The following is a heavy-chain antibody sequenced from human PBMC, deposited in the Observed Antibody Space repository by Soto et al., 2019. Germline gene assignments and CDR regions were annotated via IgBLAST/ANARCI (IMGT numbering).Heavy chain of an antibody. CDR1: GFTFSSYW. D-gene: IGHD4-4*01. CDR3: ARGMTTGVYYYYYYGMDV. V-gene: IGHV3-74*01. Sequence: PGGSLRLSCAASGFTFSSYWMHWVRQAPGKGLVWVSRINSDGSSTSYADSVKGRFTISRDNAKNTLYLQMNSLRAEDTAVYYFARGMTTGVYYYYYYGMDVWGQGTTVTVSS. CDR2: INSDGSST. J-gene: IGHJ6*02.